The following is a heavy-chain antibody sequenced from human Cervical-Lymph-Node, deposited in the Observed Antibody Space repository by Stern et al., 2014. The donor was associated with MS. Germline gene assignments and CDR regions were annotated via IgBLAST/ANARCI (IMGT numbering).Heavy chain of an antibody. CDR1: GFNFSSYA. Sequence: EVQLVESGGGLVKPGGSLRVSCVGSGFNFSSYAMNWVRQAPGKGLEWVSSISSTSTYIYYADSVKGRFTIPRDNAKNSLFLQMTSLRAEDTAVYYCASSIVVVPAAENKGFDPWGQGTLVTVSS. J-gene: IGHJ5*02. V-gene: IGHV3-21*01. D-gene: IGHD2-2*01. CDR3: ASSIVVVPAAENKGFDP. CDR2: ISSTSTYI.